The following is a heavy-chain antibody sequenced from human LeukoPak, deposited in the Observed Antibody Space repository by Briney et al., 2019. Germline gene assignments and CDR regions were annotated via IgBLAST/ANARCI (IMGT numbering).Heavy chain of an antibody. J-gene: IGHJ6*02. CDR2: ISHSGST. Sequence: PSETLSLTCAVYGGSFSGYYWSWIRQPPGKGLEWIGEISHSGSTNYNPSLKSRVTISVDTSKNQFSLKLSSVTAADTAVYYCARVRLGVTIFGVATYYYGMDVRGQGTTVTVSS. D-gene: IGHD3-3*01. CDR1: GGSFSGYY. V-gene: IGHV4-34*01. CDR3: ARVRLGVTIFGVATYYYGMDV.